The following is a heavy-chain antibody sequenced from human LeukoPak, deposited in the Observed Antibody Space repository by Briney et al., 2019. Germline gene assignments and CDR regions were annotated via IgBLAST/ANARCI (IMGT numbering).Heavy chain of an antibody. D-gene: IGHD3-9*01. CDR1: GYTFTGYY. CDR2: INPNSGGT. Sequence: ASVTVSCKASGYTFTGYYMHWVRQAPGQGLEWMGRINPNSGGTNYAQKFQGRVTMTRDTSISTAYMELSRLRSDDTAVYYCARDLYDILAGQNWFDPWGQGTLVTVSS. V-gene: IGHV1-2*06. CDR3: ARDLYDILAGQNWFDP. J-gene: IGHJ5*02.